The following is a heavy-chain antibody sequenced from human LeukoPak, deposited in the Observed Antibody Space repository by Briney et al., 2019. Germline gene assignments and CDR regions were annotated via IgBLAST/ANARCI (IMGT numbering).Heavy chain of an antibody. V-gene: IGHV3-7*01. J-gene: IGHJ4*02. Sequence: GGSLRLSCAASGFTFSSYWMSWVRQAPGKGLEWVANIKQDGSEKYYVDSMKGRFTISRDNAKNSLYLQMNSLRAEDTAVYYCARVNRVGGWYFDYWGQGTLVTVSS. D-gene: IGHD2/OR15-2a*01. CDR2: IKQDGSEK. CDR3: ARVNRVGGWYFDY. CDR1: GFTFSSYW.